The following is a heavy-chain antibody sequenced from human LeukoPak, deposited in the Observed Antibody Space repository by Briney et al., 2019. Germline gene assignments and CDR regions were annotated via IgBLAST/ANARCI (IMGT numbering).Heavy chain of an antibody. CDR3: AKDVTTGTYYFDY. CDR1: GFTVSSTY. V-gene: IGHV3-23*01. J-gene: IGHJ4*02. Sequence: GGSLRLSCAASGFTVSSTYMSWVRQAPGKGLEWVSAISGSGGSTYYADSVKGRFTISRDNSKNTLYLQMSSLRAEDTAVYYCAKDVTTGTYYFDYWGQGTLVTVSS. D-gene: IGHD1-1*01. CDR2: ISGSGGST.